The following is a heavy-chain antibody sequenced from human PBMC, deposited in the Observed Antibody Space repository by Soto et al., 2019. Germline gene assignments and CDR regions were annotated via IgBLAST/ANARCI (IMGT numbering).Heavy chain of an antibody. D-gene: IGHD2-15*01. CDR1: GYSFRTYA. CDR2: INACSGNT. J-gene: IGHJ4*02. CDR3: AKNRFLWCEDFDY. Sequence: QVQLVQSGAEVKKPGASVKVSCKATGYSFRTYAVHWVRQAPGQRLEWMGWINACSGNTKYSEKCQGRVKITRDTTATTAYMEPTSLRSEDTAVYYCAKNRFLWCEDFDYRGQGTLVSVSS. V-gene: IGHV1-3*01.